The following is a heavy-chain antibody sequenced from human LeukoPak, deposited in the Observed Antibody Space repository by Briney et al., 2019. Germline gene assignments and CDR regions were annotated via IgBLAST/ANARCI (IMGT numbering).Heavy chain of an antibody. V-gene: IGHV3-64D*06. J-gene: IGHJ3*02. CDR2: ISSNGGSK. CDR1: GFIFSSYA. D-gene: IGHD3-10*01. Sequence: GGALRLSCSASGFIFSSYAMHWVRQARGKGLEYVSAISSNGGSKYYADSVKGRFTISRDNSKNTLYLQMSSLRAEDTAVYYCVKDLVRWFGESLGAFDIWGQGTMVTVSS. CDR3: VKDLVRWFGESLGAFDI.